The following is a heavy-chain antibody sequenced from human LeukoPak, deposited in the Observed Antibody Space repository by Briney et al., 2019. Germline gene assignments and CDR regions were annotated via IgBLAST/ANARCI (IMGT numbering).Heavy chain of an antibody. Sequence: GGSLRLSCAASGFTFSSYSMNWVRQAPGKGLEWVSYISSSGTTIYYADSVKGRFTISRDDARNSLYLQMNSLRAEDTAVYYCARDRGSGWYSGWYFDLWGRGTLVTVSS. J-gene: IGHJ2*01. CDR3: ARDRGSGWYSGWYFDL. V-gene: IGHV3-48*04. CDR2: ISSSGTTI. CDR1: GFTFSSYS. D-gene: IGHD6-19*01.